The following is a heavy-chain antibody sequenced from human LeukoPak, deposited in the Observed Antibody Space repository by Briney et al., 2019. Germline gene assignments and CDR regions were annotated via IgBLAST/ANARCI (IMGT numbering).Heavy chain of an antibody. Sequence: TSSETLSLTCTVSGGSISSYYWSWIRQPPGKGLEWIGYMYYSGSTDYNPSLKSRVTLSVDTSNNHFSLNLYSVTAADTAVYYCARKSLTGRFNDYDVWSFDLWGRGTLVTVSS. CDR1: GGSISSYY. J-gene: IGHJ2*01. CDR2: MYYSGST. CDR3: ARKSLTGRFNDYDVWSFDL. V-gene: IGHV4-59*08. D-gene: IGHD5-12*01.